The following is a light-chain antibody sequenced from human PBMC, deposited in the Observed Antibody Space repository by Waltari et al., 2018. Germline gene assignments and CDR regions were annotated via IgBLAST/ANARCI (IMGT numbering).Light chain of an antibody. CDR1: QSVSYNSHNKNF. CDR2: WAS. V-gene: IGKV4-1*01. Sequence: DIVMTQSPDSLAVSLGERATINCKSSQSVSYNSHNKNFLAWYQQKPGQPPKLLIYWASTRASGVPDRFSGSGSGTEFTLTISSVQAEDVAIYYCQQCYNPLFIFGPGTKVDIK. J-gene: IGKJ3*01. CDR3: QQCYNPLFI.